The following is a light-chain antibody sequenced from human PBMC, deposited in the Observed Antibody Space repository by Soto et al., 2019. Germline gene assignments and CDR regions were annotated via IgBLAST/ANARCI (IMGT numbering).Light chain of an antibody. CDR2: DTS. J-gene: IGKJ2*01. V-gene: IGKV1-17*03. CDR1: QDISRF. Sequence: DVQMTQYPSAMSASVGDRVTITCRASQDISRFVAWFQQKPGKAPERLIYDTSSLQPGVPSRFSGSGSGTAFTLAISGLQPEDFATYYCLQHNSYPYTFGQGTKLDIK. CDR3: LQHNSYPYT.